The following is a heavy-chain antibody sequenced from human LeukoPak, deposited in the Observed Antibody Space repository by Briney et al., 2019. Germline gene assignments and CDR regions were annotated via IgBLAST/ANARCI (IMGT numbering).Heavy chain of an antibody. CDR2: INPNGGDT. V-gene: IGHV1-2*02. CDR1: GYTFTGYY. D-gene: IGHD1-1*01. Sequence: ASVKVSCKASGYTFTGYYIHWVRQAPGQGLEWMGWINPNGGDTNYAQKFQGRVTMTKDSSISTVYMEVTSLRSDDTAVYYCAREPNRHWYESWFDPWGQGTLVTVSS. J-gene: IGHJ5*02. CDR3: AREPNRHWYESWFDP.